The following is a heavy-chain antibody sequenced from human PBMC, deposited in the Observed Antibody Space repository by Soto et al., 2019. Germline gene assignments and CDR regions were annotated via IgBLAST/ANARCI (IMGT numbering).Heavy chain of an antibody. V-gene: IGHV4-59*08. Sequence: SETLSLTCTVSGGSISSYYWSWIRQPPGKGLEWIGYVFYTGSTNYNPSLKSRVTMSVDTSKNQFSLKLNSVTAADTAVYYCARVDILTVYGCMDVWGQGTTVTVSS. J-gene: IGHJ6*02. CDR2: VFYTGST. CDR3: ARVDILTVYGCMDV. D-gene: IGHD3-9*01. CDR1: GGSISSYY.